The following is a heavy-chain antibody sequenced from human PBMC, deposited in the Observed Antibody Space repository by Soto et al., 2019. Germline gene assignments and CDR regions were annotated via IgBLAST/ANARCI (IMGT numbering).Heavy chain of an antibody. CDR2: IYHSGST. D-gene: IGHD3-10*01. CDR3: ARGLGLTHFDY. Sequence: QLQLQESGSGLVKPSQTLSLTCAVSGGSISSGGYSWSWIRQPPGKGLEWIGYIYHSGSTYYNPSPKGRVTISGNKSKNQVPLEPSSGAGADTAGYFWARGLGLTHFDYWGQGTLVTVSS. CDR1: GGSISSGGYS. V-gene: IGHV4-30-2*01. J-gene: IGHJ4*02.